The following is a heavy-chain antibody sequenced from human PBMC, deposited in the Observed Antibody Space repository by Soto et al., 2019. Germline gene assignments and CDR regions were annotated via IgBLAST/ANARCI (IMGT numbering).Heavy chain of an antibody. CDR2: IVVGSGNT. Sequence: SVKVSCKASGFTFTSSAVQWVRQARGQRLEWIGWIVVGSGNTNYAQKFQERVTITRDMSTSTAYMELSSLRSEDTAVYYCAAASPSMVRGVINLPFDYWGQGTLVTVSS. V-gene: IGHV1-58*01. J-gene: IGHJ4*02. CDR1: GFTFTSSA. CDR3: AAASPSMVRGVINLPFDY. D-gene: IGHD3-10*01.